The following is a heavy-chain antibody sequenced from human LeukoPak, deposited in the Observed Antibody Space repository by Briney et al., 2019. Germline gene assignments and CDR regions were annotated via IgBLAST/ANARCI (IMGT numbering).Heavy chain of an antibody. CDR3: ARHYSNYVRWFDP. D-gene: IGHD4-11*01. CDR2: IIPILGIA. V-gene: IGHV1-69*04. J-gene: IGHJ5*02. Sequence: ASVKVSCKASGGTFSSYAISWVRQAPGQGLEWMGRIIPILGIANYAQKFQGRVTITADKSTSTAYMELSSLRSEDTAVYYCARHYSNYVRWFDPWGQGTLVTVSS. CDR1: GGTFSSYA.